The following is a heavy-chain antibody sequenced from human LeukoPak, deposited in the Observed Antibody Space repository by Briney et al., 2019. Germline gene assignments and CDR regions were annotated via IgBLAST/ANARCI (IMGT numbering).Heavy chain of an antibody. Sequence: SETLSLTCVVSGGSFSGYYWSWIRQPPGKGLEWIGEINHSGSTNYNPSLKSRVTISVDTSKNQFSLKLSSVTAADTAVYYCARLVRYSRYFDYWGQGTLVTVSS. J-gene: IGHJ4*02. CDR2: INHSGST. D-gene: IGHD6-13*01. CDR1: GGSFSGYY. V-gene: IGHV4-34*01. CDR3: ARLVRYSRYFDY.